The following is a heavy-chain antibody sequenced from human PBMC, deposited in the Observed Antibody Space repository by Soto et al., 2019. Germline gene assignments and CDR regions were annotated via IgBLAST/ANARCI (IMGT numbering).Heavy chain of an antibody. CDR2: ISGSGGST. J-gene: IGHJ6*02. D-gene: IGHD5-18*01. CDR1: GLSFSSYA. V-gene: IGHV3-23*01. CDR3: AQTRYGYGPFYGMDV. Sequence: EVQLLESGGGLVQPGGSLRLSCAASGLSFSSYALSWVRQAPGKGLEWVSVISGSGGSTYHADSVKGRFAISRDNSKNTLYLQMNSLRAEDTAVYYCAQTRYGYGPFYGMDVWGQGTTVTVSS.